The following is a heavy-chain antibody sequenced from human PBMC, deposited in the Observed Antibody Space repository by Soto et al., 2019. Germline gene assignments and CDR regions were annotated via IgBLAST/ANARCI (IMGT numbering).Heavy chain of an antibody. D-gene: IGHD6-19*01. CDR3: ARGEQPFGWGVAYYYYGMDV. Sequence: SETLSLTCTVSGGSISSSSYYWGWIRQPPGKGLEWIGSIYYSGSTYYNPSLKSRVTISVDTSKNQFSLKLSSVTAADTAVYYCARGEQPFGWGVAYYYYGMDVWGQGTTVTVSS. J-gene: IGHJ6*02. CDR2: IYYSGST. CDR1: GGSISSSSYY. V-gene: IGHV4-39*01.